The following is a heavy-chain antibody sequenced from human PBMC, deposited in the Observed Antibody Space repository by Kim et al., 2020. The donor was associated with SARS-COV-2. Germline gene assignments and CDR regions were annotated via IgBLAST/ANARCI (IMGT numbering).Heavy chain of an antibody. CDR1: GFTFNTYS. CDR3: ARALEVVPAVVTRKYF. D-gene: IGHD5-18*01. V-gene: IGHV3-48*04. Sequence: GGSLRLSCVGSGFTFNTYSMNWVRQTPGKGLEWLSYINSGSSTIYYADSVEGRFTISRDNAKNALFLQMSSLRVEDTGVYYCARALEVVPAVVTRKYF. J-gene: IGHJ2*01. CDR2: INSGSSTI.